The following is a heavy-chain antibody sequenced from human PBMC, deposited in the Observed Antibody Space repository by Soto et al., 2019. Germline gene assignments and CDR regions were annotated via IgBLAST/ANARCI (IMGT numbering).Heavy chain of an antibody. CDR2: IYSSGST. Sequence: SETLSLTCTVSGDSISTYYWSWIRQSPGKGLEWIGYIYSSGSTNYNPSLKSRVTISADTSKNQFSLKLSSVTAADTAVYYCARGALAVAGMDYYYYYMDVWGKGTTVTVSS. CDR3: ARGALAVAGMDYYYYYMDV. J-gene: IGHJ6*03. D-gene: IGHD6-19*01. V-gene: IGHV4-59*01. CDR1: GDSISTYY.